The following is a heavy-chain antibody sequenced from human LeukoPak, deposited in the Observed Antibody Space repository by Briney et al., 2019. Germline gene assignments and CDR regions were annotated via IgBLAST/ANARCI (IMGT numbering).Heavy chain of an antibody. J-gene: IGHJ4*02. CDR3: ARGLLYSSSSNFDY. CDR2: ISYDGSNK. CDR1: GFTFSSYA. V-gene: IGHV3-30-3*01. Sequence: GGSLRLSCAASGFTFSSYAMHWVRQAPGKGLEWVAVISYDGSNKYYAGSVKGRFTISRDNSKNTLYLQMNSLRAEDTAVYYCARGLLYSSSSNFDYWGQGTLVTVSS. D-gene: IGHD6-6*01.